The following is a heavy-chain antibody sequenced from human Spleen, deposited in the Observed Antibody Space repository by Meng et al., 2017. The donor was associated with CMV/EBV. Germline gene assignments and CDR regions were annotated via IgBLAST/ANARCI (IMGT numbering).Heavy chain of an antibody. CDR2: IRYDGSNK. J-gene: IGHJ6*02. V-gene: IGHV3-30*02. Sequence: GESLKISCAASGFTFSSYGMHWVRQAPGKGLEWVAFIRYDGSNKYYADSVKGRFTISRDNSKNTLYLQMNSLRAEDTAVYYCARDYRDYYDSSGYWDYYYYGMDVWGQGTTVTVSS. CDR3: ARDYRDYYDSSGYWDYYYYGMDV. D-gene: IGHD3-22*01. CDR1: GFTFSSYG.